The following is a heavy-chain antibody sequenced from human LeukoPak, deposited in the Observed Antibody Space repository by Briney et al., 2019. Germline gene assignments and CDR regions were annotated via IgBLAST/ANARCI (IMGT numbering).Heavy chain of an antibody. J-gene: IGHJ6*02. V-gene: IGHV1-2*02. CDR1: GYTFTGYY. Sequence: EASVKVSCKASGYTFTGYYMHWVRQAPGQGLEWMGWINPNSGGTNYAQKFQGRVTMTRDTSISTAYMELSRLRSDDTAVYYCARDIAAAGTSSYGMDVWGQGTTVTVSS. CDR3: ARDIAAAGTSSYGMDV. CDR2: INPNSGGT. D-gene: IGHD6-13*01.